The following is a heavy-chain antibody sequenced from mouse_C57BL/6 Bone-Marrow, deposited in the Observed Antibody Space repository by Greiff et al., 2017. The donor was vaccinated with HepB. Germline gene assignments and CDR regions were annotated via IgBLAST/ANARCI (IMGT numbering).Heavy chain of an antibody. CDR1: GYSITSGYY. Sequence: EVKLQESGPGLVKPSQSLSLTCSVTGYSITSGYYWNWIRQFPGNKLEWMGYISYDGSNNYNPSLKNRISITRDTSKNQFFLKLNSVTTEDTATYYCARDGTNTTHWYFDVWGTGTTVTVSS. D-gene: IGHD2-12*01. CDR2: ISYDGSN. V-gene: IGHV3-6*01. J-gene: IGHJ1*03. CDR3: ARDGTNTTHWYFDV.